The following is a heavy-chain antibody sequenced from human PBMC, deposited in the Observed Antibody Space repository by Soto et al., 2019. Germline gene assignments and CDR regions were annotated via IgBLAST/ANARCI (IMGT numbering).Heavy chain of an antibody. V-gene: IGHV3-23*01. CDR2: INRSGGRT. J-gene: IGHJ4*02. D-gene: IGHD2-21*02. Sequence: GGSLRLSCAASGFTFSNYAVSWVRQAPGKGLEWVSAINRSGGRTKYADSVKGRFTISRDDSKNTLYLQMNSLRAEDTAVYYCAKEGPGVVVTPPAYWGQGTLVTVSS. CDR3: AKEGPGVVVTPPAY. CDR1: GFTFSNYA.